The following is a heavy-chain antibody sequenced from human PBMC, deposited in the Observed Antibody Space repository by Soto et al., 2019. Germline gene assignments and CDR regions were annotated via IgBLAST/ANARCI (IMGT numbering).Heavy chain of an antibody. J-gene: IGHJ4*02. CDR2: INSDGSST. V-gene: IGHV3-74*01. D-gene: IGHD5-18*01. Sequence: PGGSLRLSCAAPGFTFSSYWMHWVRQAPGKGLVWVSRINSDGSSTSYAASVKGRFTISRDNAKNTLYLQMNSLRAEDTAVYYCARGQPGYSYGYYDYWGQGTLVTVSS. CDR3: ARGQPGYSYGYYDY. CDR1: GFTFSSYW.